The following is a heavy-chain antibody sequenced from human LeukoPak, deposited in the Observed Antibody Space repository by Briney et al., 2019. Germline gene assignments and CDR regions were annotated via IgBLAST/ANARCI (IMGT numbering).Heavy chain of an antibody. CDR1: GGSFSGHY. V-gene: IGHV4-34*01. Sequence: SETLSLTCAVYGGSFSGHYWNWIRQAPGKGLEWTGESTHTGSTNYNPSLKSRVTISVDTSKNQFSLKLTSVSAADTAVYHCARGRTGAAALDFWGPGTLVTVSS. CDR3: ARGRTGAAALDF. J-gene: IGHJ4*02. D-gene: IGHD2-2*01. CDR2: STHTGST.